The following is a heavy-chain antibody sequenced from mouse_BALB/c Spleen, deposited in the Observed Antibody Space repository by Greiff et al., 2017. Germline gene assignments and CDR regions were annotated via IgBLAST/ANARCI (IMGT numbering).Heavy chain of an antibody. CDR1: GFSLTSYG. CDR2: IWRGGST. V-gene: IGHV2-5-1*01. D-gene: IGHD1-2*01. CDR3: AKNAFTTARAMDY. J-gene: IGHJ4*01. Sequence: VKLMESGPSLVQPSQSLSITCTVSGFSLTSYGVHWVRQSPGKGLEWLGVIWRGGSTDYNAAFMSRLSITKDNSKSQVFFKMNSLQADDTAIYYCAKNAFTTARAMDYWGQGTSVTVSS.